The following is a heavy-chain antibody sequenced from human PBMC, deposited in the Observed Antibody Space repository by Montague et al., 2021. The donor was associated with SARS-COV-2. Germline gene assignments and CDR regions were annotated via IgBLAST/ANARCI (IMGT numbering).Heavy chain of an antibody. CDR1: GGSISSYY. CDR3: ARGGYYDYAFDI. CDR2: IYYSGST. V-gene: IGHV4-59*01. D-gene: IGHD3-22*01. Sequence: SETLSLTCTVSGGSISSYYWSWIRQPPGKGLEWIGYIYYSGSTNCNPSLKSRVTISVDTSKNQFSLKLSSVTAADTAVYYCARGGYYDYAFDIWGQGTMVTVSS. J-gene: IGHJ3*02.